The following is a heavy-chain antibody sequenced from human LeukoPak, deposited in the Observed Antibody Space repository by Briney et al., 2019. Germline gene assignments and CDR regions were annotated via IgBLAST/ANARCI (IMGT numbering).Heavy chain of an antibody. V-gene: IGHV1-69*05. CDR3: ARVLESYKPYYYYYYMDV. CDR1: GGTFSSYA. CDR2: IIPIFGTA. D-gene: IGHD1-26*01. J-gene: IGHJ6*03. Sequence: SVKVSCKASGGTFSSYAISWVRQAPGQGLEWMGRIIPIFGTANYAQKFQGRVTITTDESTSTAYMELSSLRSEDTALYYCARVLESYKPYYYYYYMDVWGKGTTVTVSS.